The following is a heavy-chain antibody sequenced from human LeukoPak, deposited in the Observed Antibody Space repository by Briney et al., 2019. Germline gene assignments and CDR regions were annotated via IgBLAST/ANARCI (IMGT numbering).Heavy chain of an antibody. CDR1: GFTFSSYS. CDR2: ISSSSSYI. V-gene: IGHV3-21*01. D-gene: IGHD2-2*01. J-gene: IGHJ6*03. Sequence: PGGSLRLSCAASGFTFSSYSMNWVRQAPGKGLEWVSSISSSSSYIYYADSVKGRFTISRDNAKNSLYLQMNSLRAEDTAVYYCARAISRDRYCSSTSCYYYYMDVWGIGTTVTVSS. CDR3: ARAISRDRYCSSTSCYYYYMDV.